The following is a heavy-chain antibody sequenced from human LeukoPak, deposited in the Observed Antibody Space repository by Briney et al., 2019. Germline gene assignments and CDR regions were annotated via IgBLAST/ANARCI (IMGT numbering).Heavy chain of an antibody. CDR1: GYTLTELS. V-gene: IGHV1-24*01. D-gene: IGHD3-22*01. J-gene: IGHJ4*02. CDR3: ATGLDSSGYPQLDY. CDR2: FDPEDGET. Sequence: GVSVKVSCKVSGYTLTELSMHWVRQAPGKGLEWMGGFDPEDGETIYAQKFQGRVTMTEDTSTDTAYMELSSLRSEDTAVYYCATGLDSSGYPQLDYWGQGTLVTVSS.